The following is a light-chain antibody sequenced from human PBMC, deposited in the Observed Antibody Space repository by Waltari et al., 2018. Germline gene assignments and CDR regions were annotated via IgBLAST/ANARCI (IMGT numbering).Light chain of an antibody. Sequence: QSVLTQPPSASGTPGQRVTISCSGSSSNIGSYTVNWYQQLPGTAPKLLIYSHNQRPSGVPDRLPGSKSGTSASLAISGLQSEDEADYYCAAWDDSLNGWVFGGGAKLTVL. J-gene: IGLJ3*02. V-gene: IGLV1-44*01. CDR3: AAWDDSLNGWV. CDR1: SSNIGSYT. CDR2: SHN.